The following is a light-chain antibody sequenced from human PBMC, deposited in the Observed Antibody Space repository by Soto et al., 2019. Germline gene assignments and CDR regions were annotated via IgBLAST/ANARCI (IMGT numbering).Light chain of an antibody. CDR3: QQSYSTQIT. J-gene: IGKJ5*01. CDR2: GAS. Sequence: EIVMTQSPATLSVSPGERATLSFRTSQMISTNLAWYQQKPGQAPRLLIYGASTRATGVPARFSGSGSGTEFTLTISSLQPEDFANYYCQQSYSTQITFGQGTRLEIK. CDR1: QMISTN. V-gene: IGKV3-15*01.